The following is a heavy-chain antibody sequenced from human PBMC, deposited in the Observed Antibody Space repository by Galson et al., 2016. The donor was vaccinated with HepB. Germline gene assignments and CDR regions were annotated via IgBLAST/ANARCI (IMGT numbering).Heavy chain of an antibody. CDR2: ISGSGGVT. V-gene: IGHV3-23*01. CDR1: GFTFSSYA. Sequence: SLRLSCAASGFTFSSYALTWVRQAPGKGLEWVSSISGSGGVTFHADSVKGRFTVSRDNSKSTQYLQMNSLRAEDTAIYYRERIDPAAAHSDFWGQGTLVTVSS. D-gene: IGHD6-13*01. J-gene: IGHJ4*02. CDR3: ERIDPAAAHSDF.